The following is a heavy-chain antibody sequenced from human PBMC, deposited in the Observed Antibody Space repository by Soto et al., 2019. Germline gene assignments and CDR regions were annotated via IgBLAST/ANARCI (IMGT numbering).Heavy chain of an antibody. D-gene: IGHD2-15*01. CDR2: ISGSGGST. Sequence: GGSLRLSCAASGFTFSSYAMSWVRQAPGKGLEWVSAISGSGGSTYYADSVKGRFTISRDNSKNTLYLQMNSLRAEDTAVYYCAKRGLYCSGGSCYPKTYYYFDYWGQGTLVTVSS. V-gene: IGHV3-23*01. CDR1: GFTFSSYA. CDR3: AKRGLYCSGGSCYPKTYYYFDY. J-gene: IGHJ4*02.